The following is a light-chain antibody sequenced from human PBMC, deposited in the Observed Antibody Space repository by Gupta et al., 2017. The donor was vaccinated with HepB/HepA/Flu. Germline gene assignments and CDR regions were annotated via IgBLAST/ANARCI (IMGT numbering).Light chain of an antibody. CDR2: GTS. J-gene: IGKJ1*01. CDR3: QQDGTSPHT. V-gene: IGKV3-20*01. Sequence: EIVLTQSPDTLSLSPGERVTLSCRASQSVSNSYLAWYQHKPGQAPRLLIYGTSSRATGIPDRFSGSGSGTDFTLSISRLEPEDFAVYFCQQDGTSPHTFGQGTKVEIK. CDR1: QSVSNSY.